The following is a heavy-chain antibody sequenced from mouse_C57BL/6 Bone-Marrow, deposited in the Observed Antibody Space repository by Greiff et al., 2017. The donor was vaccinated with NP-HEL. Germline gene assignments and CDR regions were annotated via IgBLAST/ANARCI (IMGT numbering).Heavy chain of an antibody. V-gene: IGHV5-6*01. Sequence: EVKLMESGGDLVKPGGSLKLSCAASGFTFSSYGMSWVRQTPDKRLEWVATISSGGSYTYYPDSVKGRFTISRDNAKNTLYLQMSSLKSEDTAMYYYARLLMFAYWGQGTLGTVSA. CDR2: ISSGGSYT. CDR3: ARLLMFAY. J-gene: IGHJ3*01. CDR1: GFTFSSYG.